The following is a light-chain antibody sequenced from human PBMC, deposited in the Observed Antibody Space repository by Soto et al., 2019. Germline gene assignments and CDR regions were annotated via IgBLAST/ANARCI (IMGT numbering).Light chain of an antibody. CDR2: TDN. J-gene: IGLJ2*01. V-gene: IGLV1-44*01. CDR1: SSNIGRNT. CDR3: AAWDDSLNGVV. Sequence: QSVLTQPPSGSGTPGQRVTITCSGSSSNIGRNTVNWYQQIPGTAPKLLMYTDNQRPSGVPARFSASKSGTSASLAISGLQSEDEADYYCAAWDDSLNGVVFGGETKLTVL.